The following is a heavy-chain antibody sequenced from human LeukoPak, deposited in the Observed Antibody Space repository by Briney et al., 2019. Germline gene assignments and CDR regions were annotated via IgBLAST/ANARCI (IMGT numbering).Heavy chain of an antibody. CDR1: GGSISSGGYY. D-gene: IGHD3-10*01. Sequence: SETLSLTCTVSGGSISSGGYYWSWIRQHPGKGLEWIGYIYYSGSTDYNPSLKSRVTISVDTSKNQFSLKLSSVTAADTAVYYCARGGLGSRLYWGQGTLVTVSS. V-gene: IGHV4-31*03. CDR2: IYYSGST. J-gene: IGHJ4*02. CDR3: ARGGLGSRLY.